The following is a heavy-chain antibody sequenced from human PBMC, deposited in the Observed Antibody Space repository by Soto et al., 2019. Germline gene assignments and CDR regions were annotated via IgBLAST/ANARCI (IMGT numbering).Heavy chain of an antibody. CDR1: GYTFTSDG. D-gene: IGHD3-22*01. J-gene: IGHJ4*02. V-gene: IGHV1-18*01. CDR3: ARFSERPHYYASSMVPIVDY. Sequence: QVQLVQSGAEVKKPVASVKVSCKASGYTFTSDGISWVRQAPGQGLEWMGWISAYNGNTNYAQKLQGRGTMTTDTSTSADYVEMRSLRSDDTAVYYCARFSERPHYYASSMVPIVDYWGQGTLVTVSS. CDR2: ISAYNGNT.